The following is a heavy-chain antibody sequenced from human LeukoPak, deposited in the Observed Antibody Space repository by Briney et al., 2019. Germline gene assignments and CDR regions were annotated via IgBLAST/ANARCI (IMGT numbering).Heavy chain of an antibody. J-gene: IGHJ2*01. CDR1: GYSMTNYY. CDR2: IFYSGRT. Sequence: SETLSLTCAFSGYSMTNYYWNWVRQPPGKGLEWIGYIFYSGRTNYNPSLKSRVTMSVDTSKKQFTLNLTSVTAADTAVYYCARPARYCSSGSCYSDWYFDLWGRGTLVTVSS. V-gene: IGHV4-59*08. D-gene: IGHD2-15*01. CDR3: ARPARYCSSGSCYSDWYFDL.